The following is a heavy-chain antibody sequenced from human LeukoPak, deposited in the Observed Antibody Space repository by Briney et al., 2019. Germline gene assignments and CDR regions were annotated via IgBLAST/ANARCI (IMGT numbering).Heavy chain of an antibody. CDR2: ISGSGGST. D-gene: IGHD3-22*01. CDR3: AKASAHYYDSSGYYV. CDR1: GFTFSSYA. Sequence: GGPLRLSCAASGFTFSSYAMSWVRQAPGKGLEWVSAISGSGGSTYYADSVKGRFTISRDNSKNTLYLQMNSLRAEDTALYYCAKASAHYYDSSGYYVWGQGTLVTVSS. V-gene: IGHV3-23*01. J-gene: IGHJ4*02.